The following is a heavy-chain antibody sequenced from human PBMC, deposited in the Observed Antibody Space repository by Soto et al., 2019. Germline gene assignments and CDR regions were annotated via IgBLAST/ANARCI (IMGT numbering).Heavy chain of an antibody. CDR1: GYTFTGYY. D-gene: IGHD6-6*01. CDR2: INPNSGGT. Sequence: ASVKVSCKASGYTFTGYYMHWVRQAPGQGLEWMGWINPNSGGTNYAQKFQGWVTMTRDTSISTAYKELSRLRSDDTAVYYCARDASSSSSYFDYWGQGTLVTVSS. CDR3: ARDASSSSSYFDY. V-gene: IGHV1-2*04. J-gene: IGHJ4*02.